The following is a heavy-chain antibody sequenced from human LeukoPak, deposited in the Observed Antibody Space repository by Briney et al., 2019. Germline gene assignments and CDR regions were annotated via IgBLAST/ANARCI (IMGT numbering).Heavy chain of an antibody. CDR3: ARDRDYGDYSEFDP. D-gene: IGHD4-17*01. CDR2: IISSSSYI. V-gene: IGHV3-21*01. J-gene: IGHJ5*02. CDR1: GFPFSSYS. Sequence: GGSLSLSCAASGFPFSSYSMNWVRQAPGKGLEWVSSIISSSSYIYYADSVKGRFTISRDNAKNSLYLQMNSLRAEDTAVYYCARDRDYGDYSEFDPWGQGTLVTVSS.